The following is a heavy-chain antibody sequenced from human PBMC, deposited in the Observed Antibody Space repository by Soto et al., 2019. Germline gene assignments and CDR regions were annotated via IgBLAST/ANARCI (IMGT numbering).Heavy chain of an antibody. J-gene: IGHJ4*02. CDR3: ARDRYGDYADY. CDR1: GFTFSSYG. CDR2: IWYDGSNK. V-gene: IGHV3-33*01. Sequence: GGSLRLSCAASGFTFSSYGMHWVRQAPGKGLEWVAVIWYDGSNKYYADSVKGRFTISRDNSKNTLYLQMNSLRAEDTAVYYCARDRYGDYADYWGQGTLVTVPQ. D-gene: IGHD4-17*01.